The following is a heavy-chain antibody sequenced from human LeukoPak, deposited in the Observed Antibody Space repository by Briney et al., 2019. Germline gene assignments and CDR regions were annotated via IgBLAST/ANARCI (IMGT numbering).Heavy chain of an antibody. CDR3: ASRLISGYDAFDI. Sequence: SETLSLTCTVSGGSISNYYWNWIRQPPGKGLEWIGYIYYTGSTNYNPSLKSRVTMSVDTSKNQLSLQLNSVTPEDTAVYYCASRLISGYDAFDIWGQGTMVTVSS. D-gene: IGHD1-20*01. CDR1: GGSISNYY. J-gene: IGHJ3*02. V-gene: IGHV4-59*12. CDR2: IYYTGST.